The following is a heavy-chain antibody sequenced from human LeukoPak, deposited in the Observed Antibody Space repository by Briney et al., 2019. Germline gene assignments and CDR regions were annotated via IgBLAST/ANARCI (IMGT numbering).Heavy chain of an antibody. J-gene: IGHJ4*02. Sequence: SETLSLTCAVYGGSFSGYSWSWIRQPPGKGLEWVGEVTHTGGTNYNPSLKSRVTISVDTSKNQFSLKLSSVTAADTAVYYCARLVLGPYYFDYWGQGTLVTVSS. CDR1: GGSFSGYS. CDR2: VTHTGGT. V-gene: IGHV4-34*01. D-gene: IGHD3-9*01. CDR3: ARLVLGPYYFDY.